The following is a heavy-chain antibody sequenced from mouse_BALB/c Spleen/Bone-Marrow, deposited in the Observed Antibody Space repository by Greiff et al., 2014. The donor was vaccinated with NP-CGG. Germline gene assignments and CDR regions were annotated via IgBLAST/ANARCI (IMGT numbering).Heavy chain of an antibody. V-gene: IGHV1S56*01. CDR2: IYPGNVNT. CDR3: AREANWNFDY. Sequence: VKLMESGPELVKPGASVRISCKAAGYTFTSYYIHWVKQRPGQGLEWIGWIYPGNVNTKYNEKFEGKATLTADKSSSTAYFLLSSLTSEDSAVYFCAREANWNFDYWGQGTTLTVSS. J-gene: IGHJ2*01. D-gene: IGHD4-1*01. CDR1: GYTFTSYY.